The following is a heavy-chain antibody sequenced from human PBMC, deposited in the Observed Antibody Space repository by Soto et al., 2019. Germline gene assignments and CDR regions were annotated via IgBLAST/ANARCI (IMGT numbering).Heavy chain of an antibody. CDR3: AYYYGSGTNYGMDD. CDR1: GYSFTSYW. V-gene: IGHV5-10-1*01. Sequence: PGESLKISCKGSGYSFTSYWISWVRQMPGKGLARMGRIDPSDSYTNYSPSFQGHVTISADKSISTAYLQWSSLKASDTAMYYCAYYYGSGTNYGMDDWGQGTTVTVSS. CDR2: IDPSDSYT. J-gene: IGHJ6*02. D-gene: IGHD3-10*01.